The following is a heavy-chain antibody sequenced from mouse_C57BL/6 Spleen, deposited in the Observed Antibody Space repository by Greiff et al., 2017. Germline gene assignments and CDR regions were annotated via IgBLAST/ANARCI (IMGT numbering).Heavy chain of an antibody. CDR1: GYSITGGYY. CDR2: ISYDGSN. V-gene: IGHV3-6*01. J-gene: IGHJ4*01. Sequence: EVKLVESGPGLVKPSQSLSLTCSVTGYSITGGYYWNWIRQPPGNKLEWMGYISYDGSNNYNPSLKNRISITRDTSKNQFFLKLNSVTTEDTATCYCAGFHYAMDYWGQGTSVTVSS. CDR3: AGFHYAMDY.